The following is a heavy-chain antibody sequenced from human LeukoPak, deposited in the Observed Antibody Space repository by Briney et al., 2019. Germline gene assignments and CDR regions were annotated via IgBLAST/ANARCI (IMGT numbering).Heavy chain of an antibody. D-gene: IGHD6-25*01. J-gene: IGHJ3*02. CDR2: IYNSGGT. CDR3: ARSAIDAFDI. Sequence: PSETLSLTCTVSGGSISSYYWSWIRQPPGKGLECIGYIYNSGGTNYNPSLKSRVSISVDTSKNQFSLKLSSVTAADTAVYYCARSAIDAFDIWGQGTMVTVSS. V-gene: IGHV4-59*08. CDR1: GGSISSYY.